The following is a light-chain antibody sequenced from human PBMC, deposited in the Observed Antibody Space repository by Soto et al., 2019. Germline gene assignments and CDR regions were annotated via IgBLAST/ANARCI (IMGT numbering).Light chain of an antibody. Sequence: DIQMTQSPSTLSASVGDRVTITCRASQSITSWLAWYQQKPGKAPKVLIYKASTLKSGVPSRFSGSGSGTEFTLTISSLQPDDFATYYCQQYNYYPYTFGQGTKLEIK. CDR1: QSITSW. J-gene: IGKJ2*01. V-gene: IGKV1-5*03. CDR3: QQYNYYPYT. CDR2: KAS.